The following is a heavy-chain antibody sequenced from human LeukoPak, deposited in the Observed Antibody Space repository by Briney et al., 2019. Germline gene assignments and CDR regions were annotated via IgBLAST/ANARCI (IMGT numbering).Heavy chain of an antibody. CDR3: ARARGATIFQSAFDI. J-gene: IGHJ3*02. Sequence: SETLSLICTVSGASISSYYWSWVRQPPGKGLEWIGDIYYSGSIKYNPSLKNRVTMSVDTSKHQFSLKLSSVTAADTAVYYCARARGATIFQSAFDIWDQGTMVTVSS. V-gene: IGHV4-59*01. CDR1: GASISSYY. D-gene: IGHD5-24*01. CDR2: IYYSGSI.